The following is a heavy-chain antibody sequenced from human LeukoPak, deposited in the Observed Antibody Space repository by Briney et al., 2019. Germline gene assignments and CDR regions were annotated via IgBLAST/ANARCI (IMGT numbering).Heavy chain of an antibody. J-gene: IGHJ4*02. Sequence: GESLKISCKGSGYSFTTYRIGWVRQMPGKGLEWMGVISPGDSDTRYSPSFQGQVTISADKSISTAYLQWSSLKASDTAMYYCARHLDDSSGYYYRTMYYFDYWGQGTLVTVSS. D-gene: IGHD3-22*01. V-gene: IGHV5-51*01. CDR1: GYSFTTYR. CDR3: ARHLDDSSGYYYRTMYYFDY. CDR2: ISPGDSDT.